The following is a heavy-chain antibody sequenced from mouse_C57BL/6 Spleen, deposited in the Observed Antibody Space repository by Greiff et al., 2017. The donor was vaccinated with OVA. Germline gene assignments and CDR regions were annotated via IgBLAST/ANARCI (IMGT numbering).Heavy chain of an antibody. CDR1: GYTFTSYW. J-gene: IGHJ2*01. Sequence: QVQLQQPGAELVRPGTSVKLSCKASGYTFTSYWMHWVKQRPGQGLEWIGVIDPSDSYTNYNQKFKGKATLTVDTSSSTAYMQLSSLTSEDSAVYYCAREYYGSSPDYWGQGTTLTVSS. CDR2: IDPSDSYT. D-gene: IGHD1-1*01. V-gene: IGHV1-59*01. CDR3: AREYYGSSPDY.